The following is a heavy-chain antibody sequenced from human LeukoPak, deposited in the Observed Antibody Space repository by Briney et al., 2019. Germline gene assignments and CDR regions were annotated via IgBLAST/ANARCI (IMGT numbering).Heavy chain of an antibody. V-gene: IGHV4-31*03. Sequence: SQTLSLTCTVSGGSISSGGYYWSWIRQHPGKGLERIGYIYYSGSTYYNPSLKSRVTISVDTSKNQFSLKLSSVTAADTAVYYCARGQDGYEIHWGQGTLVTVSS. D-gene: IGHD5-12*01. CDR3: ARGQDGYEIH. CDR1: GGSISSGGYY. J-gene: IGHJ4*02. CDR2: IYYSGST.